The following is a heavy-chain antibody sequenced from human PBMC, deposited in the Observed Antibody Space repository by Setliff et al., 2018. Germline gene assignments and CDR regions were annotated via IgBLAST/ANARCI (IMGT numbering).Heavy chain of an antibody. V-gene: IGHV1-46*01. CDR2: INPGGGSS. D-gene: IGHD6-13*01. J-gene: IGHJ4*02. Sequence: ASVKVSCKASGYSLITHYMHWVRQAPGQGLEWMGLINPGGGSSSYAPNFQGRVIMTRDTSTSTVYMEFSSLKSDDTAVYYCARGGVAAAGRKGVFEYWGQGTLVTVSS. CDR1: GYSLITHY. CDR3: ARGGVAAAGRKGVFEY.